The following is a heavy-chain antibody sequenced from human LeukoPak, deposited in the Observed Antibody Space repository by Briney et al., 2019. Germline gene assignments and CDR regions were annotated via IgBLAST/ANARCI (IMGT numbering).Heavy chain of an antibody. V-gene: IGHV3-23*01. J-gene: IGHJ4*02. CDR1: GFTFSNYV. CDR2: ISGSGGIT. D-gene: IGHD1-14*01. CDR3: ARDPHHGALDY. Sequence: GGSLRLSCAVSGFTFSNYVMSWVRQAPGRGLEWVSAISGSGGITYYADSVKGRFTISRDNSKNTLYLQMNNLRPEDTAVFYCARDPHHGALDYWGQGTLVTVSS.